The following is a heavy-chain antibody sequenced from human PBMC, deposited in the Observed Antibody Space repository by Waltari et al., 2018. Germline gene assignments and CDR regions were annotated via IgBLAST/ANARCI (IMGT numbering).Heavy chain of an antibody. CDR2: IGTAGDT. CDR3: ARDRGLYGMDV. V-gene: IGHV3-13*01. J-gene: IGHJ6*02. Sequence: EVQLVESGGGLVQPGGSLSLPCAASGFTFSSYDMHWVRQATGKGLEWVSAIGTAGDTYYPGSVKGRFTISRENAKNSLYLQMNSLRAGDTAVYYCARDRGLYGMDVWGQGTTVTVSS. CDR1: GFTFSSYD.